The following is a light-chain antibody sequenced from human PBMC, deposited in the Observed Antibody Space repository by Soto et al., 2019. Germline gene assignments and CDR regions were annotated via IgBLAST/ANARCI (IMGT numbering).Light chain of an antibody. CDR3: SSYTSSSTLHYV. J-gene: IGLJ1*01. V-gene: IGLV2-14*01. Sequence: QSALTQPASVSGSPGQSITISCTGTSSDVGGYNYVSWYQQHPGNAPKLMIYEVSNRPSGVSNRFSGSKSGNTASLTISGLQAEDEADYYCSSYTSSSTLHYVFGTGTKLTVL. CDR1: SSDVGGYNY. CDR2: EVS.